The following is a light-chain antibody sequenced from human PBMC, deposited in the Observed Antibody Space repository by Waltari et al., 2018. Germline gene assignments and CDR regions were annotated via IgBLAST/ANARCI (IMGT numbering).Light chain of an antibody. CDR3: LQDYDYPWT. Sequence: AIQMTQSPSSLSASVGDRVTITCRASQGIRNVLGWYQQNTGKAPKLLIYGATSLQGGVPSRFSGSGSGREFTLTINSLQPEDLATYYCLQDYDYPWTFGQGTKVEIK. V-gene: IGKV1-6*01. CDR2: GAT. J-gene: IGKJ1*01. CDR1: QGIRNV.